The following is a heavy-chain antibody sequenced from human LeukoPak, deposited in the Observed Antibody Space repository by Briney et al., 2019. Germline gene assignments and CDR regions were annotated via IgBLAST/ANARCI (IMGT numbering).Heavy chain of an antibody. D-gene: IGHD5-18*01. CDR1: GFTFSSYG. Sequence: GGTLRLSCAASGFTFSSYGMSWVRQAPGKGLEWVSAISGSGGSTYYADSVKGRFTISRDNSKNTLYLQMNSLRAEDTAVYYCARLRGYSYGYFDYWGQGTLVTVSS. CDR3: ARLRGYSYGYFDY. J-gene: IGHJ4*02. V-gene: IGHV3-23*01. CDR2: ISGSGGST.